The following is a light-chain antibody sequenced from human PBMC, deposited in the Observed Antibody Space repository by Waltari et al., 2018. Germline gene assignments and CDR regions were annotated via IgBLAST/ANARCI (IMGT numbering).Light chain of an antibody. J-gene: IGKJ4*01. Sequence: ETVMTQSPSTLSVSPGERATLSCRASRIVRSNLAWYQQKPGQPPRLLIYGASTRDSGVPARFSGSGSGTEFTLTISSLQSEDSAVYYCQQYDYPGLTFGGGTKVEIK. CDR2: GAS. CDR1: RIVRSN. CDR3: QQYDYPGLT. V-gene: IGKV3-15*01.